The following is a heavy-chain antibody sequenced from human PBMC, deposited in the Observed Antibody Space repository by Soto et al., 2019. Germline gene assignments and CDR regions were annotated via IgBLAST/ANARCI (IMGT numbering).Heavy chain of an antibody. CDR2: TSGSGGST. J-gene: IGHJ6*02. D-gene: IGHD1-26*01. Sequence: EVQLLESGGGLVQPGGALRLSCAASGFTFSSYAMSWVRQAPGKGLEWVSATSGSGGSTYYADSVKGRFTISRDNSKNTLYLQMISLSGEETAVYYRAKYSGSYYYYYGMDVWGQGTTVTLSS. CDR1: GFTFSSYA. V-gene: IGHV3-23*01. CDR3: AKYSGSYYYYYGMDV.